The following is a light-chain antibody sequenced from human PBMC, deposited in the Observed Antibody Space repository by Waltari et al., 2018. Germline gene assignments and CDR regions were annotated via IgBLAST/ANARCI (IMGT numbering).Light chain of an antibody. V-gene: IGKV1-39*01. J-gene: IGKJ4*01. Sequence: DIQMTQSPSSLSASVGDRVTITCRPSRDIFNYLNWYQQKPGKAPKFLIHAATTLHSGVPSRFSGGGSGTDFTLTITSLQPEDFATYYCQQSYSAPLTFGGGTKVEI. CDR3: QQSYSAPLT. CDR2: AAT. CDR1: RDIFNY.